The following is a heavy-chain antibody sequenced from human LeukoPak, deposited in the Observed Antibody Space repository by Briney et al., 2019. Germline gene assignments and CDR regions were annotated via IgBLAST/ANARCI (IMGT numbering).Heavy chain of an antibody. Sequence: PSETLSLTCTVSGGSISSSSYYWGWTRQPPGKWLEWIGSIYYSGSTYYNPSLKSRVTISVDTSKNQFSLKLSSVTAADTAVYYCARQTRFIYSSSSLDYWGQGTLVTVSS. D-gene: IGHD6-6*01. CDR2: IYYSGST. V-gene: IGHV4-39*01. J-gene: IGHJ4*02. CDR1: GGSISSSSYY. CDR3: ARQTRFIYSSSSLDY.